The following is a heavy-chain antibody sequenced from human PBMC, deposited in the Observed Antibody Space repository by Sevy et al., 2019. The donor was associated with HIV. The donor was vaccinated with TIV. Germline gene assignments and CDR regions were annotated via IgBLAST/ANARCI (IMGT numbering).Heavy chain of an antibody. J-gene: IGHJ3*01. V-gene: IGHV4-39*01. D-gene: IGHD6-19*01. CDR1: DVSISSGTNY. CDR3: ARQRGGWYEYDASDV. Sequence: SETLSLTCTVSDVSISSGTNYWGWIRQPPGKGLEWIGSSYYSGTTYYNPSFKSRVTMSAATSMNQFSLMLSSVTVADTAVYYCARQRGGWYEYDASDVWGQGTMVTVSS. CDR2: SYYSGTT.